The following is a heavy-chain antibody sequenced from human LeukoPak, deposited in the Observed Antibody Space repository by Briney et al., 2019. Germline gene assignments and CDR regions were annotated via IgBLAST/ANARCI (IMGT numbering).Heavy chain of an antibody. D-gene: IGHD6-13*01. J-gene: IGHJ4*02. CDR1: GFTVSSSY. CDR3: AKARYSSSWYPDPFDY. Sequence: GGSLRLSCAASGFTVSSSYMSWVRQAPGKGLEWVSAISGSGGSTYYADSVKGRFTISRDNSKNTLYLQMNSLRAEDTAVYYCAKARYSSSWYPDPFDYWGQGTLITVSS. CDR2: ISGSGGST. V-gene: IGHV3-23*01.